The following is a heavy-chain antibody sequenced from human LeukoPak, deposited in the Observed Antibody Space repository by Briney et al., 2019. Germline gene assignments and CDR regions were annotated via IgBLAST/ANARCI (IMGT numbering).Heavy chain of an antibody. J-gene: IGHJ5*02. V-gene: IGHV4-61*02. D-gene: IGHD3-3*01. CDR1: GDSVSSCNYY. Sequence: SETLSLTCTVSGDSVSSCNYYWSWIRQPAGKGLEWIGRMHSSGSTKYNSSLKSRVTISVDTSKNQFSLKLSSVTAADTAVYYCARDRYDFWSGYPGWFDPWGQGTLVTVSS. CDR3: ARDRYDFWSGYPGWFDP. CDR2: MHSSGST.